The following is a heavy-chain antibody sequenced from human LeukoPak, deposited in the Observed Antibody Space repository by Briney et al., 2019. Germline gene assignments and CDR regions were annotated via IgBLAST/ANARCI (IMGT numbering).Heavy chain of an antibody. CDR3: ARVPNYYYYMDV. CDR1: GASISSYY. Sequence: PSETLSLTCTVSGASISSYYWSWIRQPPGKGLEWIGYIYYSGSTNYNPSLKSRLTISVDTSKNQFSLKLSSVTAADTAVYYCARVPNYYYYMDVWGKGTTVTVSS. J-gene: IGHJ6*03. CDR2: IYYSGST. V-gene: IGHV4-59*01.